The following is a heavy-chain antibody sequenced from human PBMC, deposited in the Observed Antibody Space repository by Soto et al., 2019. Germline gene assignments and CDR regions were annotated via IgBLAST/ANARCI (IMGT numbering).Heavy chain of an antibody. CDR3: AKDLHDFASFFFYGMDV. CDR1: GFTFSSYG. V-gene: IGHV3-30*18. J-gene: IGHJ6*02. D-gene: IGHD2-21*02. CDR2: ISYDGSNK. Sequence: GGSLRLSCAASGFTFSSYGMHWVRQAPGKGLEWVAVISYDGSNKYYADSVKGRFTVSRDNSKDTVYLQMNNLRPEDTGVYYCAKDLHDFASFFFYGMDVWGQGTSVTVSS.